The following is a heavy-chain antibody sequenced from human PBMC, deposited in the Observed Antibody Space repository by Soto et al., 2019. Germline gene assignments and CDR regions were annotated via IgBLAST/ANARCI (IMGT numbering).Heavy chain of an antibody. CDR3: ARREREAGTDWWFDP. V-gene: IGHV4-39*01. D-gene: IGHD6-13*01. J-gene: IGHJ5*02. CDR2: IYYSGST. CDR1: GGSISSSSFH. Sequence: TSETLSLTCTVSGGSISSSSFHWGWIRQPPGKGLEWIGSIYYSGSTYYSPSLKSRVTISVDTSKNQFSLKLSSVTAADTAVYYCARREREAGTDWWFDPRGQGTLVTVS.